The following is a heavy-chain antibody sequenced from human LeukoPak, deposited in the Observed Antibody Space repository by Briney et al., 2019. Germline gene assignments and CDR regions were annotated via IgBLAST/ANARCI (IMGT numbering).Heavy chain of an antibody. CDR1: GYTFTNYY. J-gene: IGHJ4*02. V-gene: IGHV1-46*01. Sequence: ASVKVSCKASGYTFTNYYMHWVRQAPGQGLEWMGIISPSGGTTTYAQKFQGRVTMTRDTSTNTVYMELSSLRSEDTAVYYCARELTSGTTFDYWGQGTLVTVSS. CDR2: ISPSGGTT. D-gene: IGHD4-17*01. CDR3: ARELTSGTTFDY.